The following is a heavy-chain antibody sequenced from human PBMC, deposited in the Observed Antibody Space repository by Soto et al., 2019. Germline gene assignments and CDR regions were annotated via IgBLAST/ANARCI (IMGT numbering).Heavy chain of an antibody. V-gene: IGHV1-69*13. D-gene: IGHD6-6*01. CDR2: IIPIFGTA. CDR3: ARVIAARHYYYYGMDV. J-gene: IGHJ6*02. CDR1: GGTFSSYA. Sequence: SVKVSCKASGGTFSSYAISWVRQAPGQGLEWMGGIIPIFGTANYAQKFQGRVTITADESTSTAYMELSSLRSEDTAVYYCARVIAARHYYYYGMDVWGQGTTVTVSS.